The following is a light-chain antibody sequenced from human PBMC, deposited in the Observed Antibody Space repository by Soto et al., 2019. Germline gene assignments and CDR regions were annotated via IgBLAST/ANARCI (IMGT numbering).Light chain of an antibody. CDR1: QSVSSSY. Sequence: EIVLTQSPGSLSLSPGERATLSCRASQSVSSSYLAWYQQKPGQAPRLLIYGASARATGIPARFSGSGSGTEFTLTISSLQSEDFAVYYCPQYNNWPPITFGQGTRLEIK. V-gene: IGKV3-15*01. CDR3: PQYNNWPPIT. J-gene: IGKJ5*01. CDR2: GAS.